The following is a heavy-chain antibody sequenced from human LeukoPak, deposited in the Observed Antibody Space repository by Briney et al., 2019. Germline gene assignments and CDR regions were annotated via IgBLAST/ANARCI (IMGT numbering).Heavy chain of an antibody. CDR3: ARDLIVGATTYLDY. CDR1: GYTFTGYY. J-gene: IGHJ4*02. CDR2: INPNSGGT. V-gene: IGHV1-2*06. Sequence: ASVKVSCKASGYTFTGYYMHWVRQAPGQGHEWMGRINPNSGGTNYAQKFQGRVTMTRDTSISTAYMELSRLRSDDTAVYYCARDLIVGATTYLDYWGQGTLVTVSS. D-gene: IGHD1-26*01.